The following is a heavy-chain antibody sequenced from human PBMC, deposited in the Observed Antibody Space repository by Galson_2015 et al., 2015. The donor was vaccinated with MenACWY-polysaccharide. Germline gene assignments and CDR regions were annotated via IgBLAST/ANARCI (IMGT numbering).Heavy chain of an antibody. CDR2: IQYDGSKI. V-gene: IGHV3-33*01. D-gene: IGHD2-15*01. J-gene: IGHJ3*02. Sequence: SLRLSCAASGSRFSHSGMHWVRQAPGKGLEWVAVIQYDGSKIVYADSVKGRFTISRDNSKNTLFLEMNSLGAEDTAVYYCAREGSRIVFHAFDTWDRGTMVTVSS. CDR1: GSRFSHSG. CDR3: AREGSRIVFHAFDT.